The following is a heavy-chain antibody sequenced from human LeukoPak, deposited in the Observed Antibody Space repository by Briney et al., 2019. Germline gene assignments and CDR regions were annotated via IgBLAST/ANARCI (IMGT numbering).Heavy chain of an antibody. CDR1: GFTFSSYG. CDR2: IRYDGSNK. Sequence: GGSLRLSCAASGFTFSSYGMHWVRQAPGKGLEWVAFIRYDGSNKYYADSVKGRFTISRDNSKNTLYLQTNSLRAEDTAVYYCAKDRFIAAAGPTFDYWGQGTLVTVSP. D-gene: IGHD6-13*01. V-gene: IGHV3-30*02. J-gene: IGHJ4*02. CDR3: AKDRFIAAAGPTFDY.